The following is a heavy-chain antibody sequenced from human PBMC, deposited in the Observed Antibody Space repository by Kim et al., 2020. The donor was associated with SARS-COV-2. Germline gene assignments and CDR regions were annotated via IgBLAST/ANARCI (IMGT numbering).Heavy chain of an antibody. Sequence: TNYADPVKGRFTTSRDNAKNSLYLQMNSLRTEDTAVYYCATYSSSSSSQYWGQGTLVTVSS. V-gene: IGHV3-11*03. D-gene: IGHD6-6*01. CDR3: ATYSSSSSSQY. CDR2: T. J-gene: IGHJ1*01.